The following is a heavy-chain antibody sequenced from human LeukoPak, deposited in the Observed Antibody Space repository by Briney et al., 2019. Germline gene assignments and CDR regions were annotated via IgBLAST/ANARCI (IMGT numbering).Heavy chain of an antibody. J-gene: IGHJ4*02. CDR1: GGSFSGYY. CDR3: ASTGTATDD. V-gene: IGHV4-34*01. CDR2: INHSGST. D-gene: IGHD5-18*01. Sequence: PSETLSLTCAVYGGSFSGYYWSWIRQPPGKGLEWIGEINHSGSTNYNPSLKSRVTISVDTSRNQFSLKLSSVTAADTAVYYCASTGTATDDWGQGTLVTVSS.